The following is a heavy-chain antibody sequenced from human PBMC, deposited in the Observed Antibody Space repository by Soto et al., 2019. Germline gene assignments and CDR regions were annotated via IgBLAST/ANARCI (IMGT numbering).Heavy chain of an antibody. V-gene: IGHV3-74*01. Sequence: EVQLVESGGGLVQPGGSLRLSCAASGFTFSNYWMNWVRQAPGKGLVWVSRINSDGSSTIYADSVKGRFTISRDNAKNTLYLQMNSLRAEDTAAYYCARVQTGDNDSWGQGTLVTVSS. D-gene: IGHD7-27*01. J-gene: IGHJ4*02. CDR3: ARVQTGDNDS. CDR2: INSDGSST. CDR1: GFTFSNYW.